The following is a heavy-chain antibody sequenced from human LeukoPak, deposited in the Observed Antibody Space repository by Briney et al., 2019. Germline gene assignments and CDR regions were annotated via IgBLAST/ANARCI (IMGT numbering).Heavy chain of an antibody. CDR3: ARPHHLAPPTNSPATDRNNWFDP. D-gene: IGHD1-14*01. CDR1: GGSLSGYY. CDR2: INHSGST. V-gene: IGHV4-34*01. Sequence: SETLSLTCAVYGGSLSGYYWSWIRQPPGKGLEWIGEINHSGSTNYNPSLKSRVTISVDTSKNQFSLKLSSVTAADTAVYYCARPHHLAPPTNSPATDRNNWFDPWGQGTLVTVSS. J-gene: IGHJ5*02.